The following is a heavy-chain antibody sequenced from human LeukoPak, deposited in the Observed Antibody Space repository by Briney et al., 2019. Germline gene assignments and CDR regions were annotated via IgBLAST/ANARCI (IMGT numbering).Heavy chain of an antibody. J-gene: IGHJ5*02. Sequence: GRSLRLSCAASGFTFSSYAMHWVRQAPGKGLEWVAVISYDGSNKYYADSVKGRFTISRDNSKNTLYLQMNNLRAEDTAVYYCARDKLWFGELFKGDWFDPWGQGTLVTVSS. V-gene: IGHV3-30-3*01. D-gene: IGHD3-10*01. CDR1: GFTFSSYA. CDR3: ARDKLWFGELFKGDWFDP. CDR2: ISYDGSNK.